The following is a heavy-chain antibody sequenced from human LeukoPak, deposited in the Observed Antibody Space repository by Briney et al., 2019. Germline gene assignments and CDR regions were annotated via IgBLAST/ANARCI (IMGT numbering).Heavy chain of an antibody. CDR1: GYTFTGYC. D-gene: IGHD3-10*01. J-gene: IGHJ4*02. CDR3: ARVGRVTMVRGVTNSYDY. V-gene: IGHV1-2*02. Sequence: ASVKVSCKASGYTFTGYCMHWVRQAPGQGLEWMGWINPKSGGTNYAQKFQGRVTMTRDTSISTAYMELSRLRSDDTAVYYCARVGRVTMVRGVTNSYDYWGQGTLVTVSS. CDR2: INPKSGGT.